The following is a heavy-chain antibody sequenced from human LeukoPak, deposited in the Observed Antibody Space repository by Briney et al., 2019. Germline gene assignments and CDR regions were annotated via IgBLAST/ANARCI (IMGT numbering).Heavy chain of an antibody. D-gene: IGHD5-18*01. V-gene: IGHV4-61*02. CDR1: GDSVNSRNFY. CDR3: ARGEIQLWSYFDY. J-gene: IGHJ4*02. Sequence: SETLSLTCTVSGDSVNSRNFYWSWIRQPAGKGLEWIGRLYISGSTNYNPSLKSRVIISVDTSKNQFSLKLSSVTAADTAVYYCARGEIQLWSYFDYWGQGMLVTVSS. CDR2: LYISGST.